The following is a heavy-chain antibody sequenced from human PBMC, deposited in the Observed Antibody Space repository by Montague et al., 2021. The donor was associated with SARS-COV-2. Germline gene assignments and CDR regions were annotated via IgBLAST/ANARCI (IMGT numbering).Heavy chain of an antibody. D-gene: IGHD3-10*01. J-gene: IGHJ6*03. CDR1: GGSFSGYY. Sequence: SETLSLTCTVHGGSFSGYYWNWIRQPPGKGLEWVGEIHHGGSTNYNPSLKSRVTISADTSKNQFSLKLTSVVAADTAVYYCARLGDGVVPSPILGVGPYYSYYYMDVWGKGPTVTVSS. V-gene: IGHV4-34*01. CDR2: IHHGGST. CDR3: ARLGDGVVPSPILGVGPYYSYYYMDV.